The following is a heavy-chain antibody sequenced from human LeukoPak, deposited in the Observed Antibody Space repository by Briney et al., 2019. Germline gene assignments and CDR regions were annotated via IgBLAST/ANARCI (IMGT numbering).Heavy chain of an antibody. CDR1: GFTFSSYA. CDR2: ISGSGGGT. CDR3: AKVGILARYYFDY. Sequence: GGSLRLSCAASGFTFSSYAMSWVRQAPGKGLEWVSAISGSGGGTYYADSVKGRFTISRDNSKNTLYLQMNSLRAEDTAVYYCAKVGILARYYFDYWGQGTLVTVSS. D-gene: IGHD3-3*02. J-gene: IGHJ4*02. V-gene: IGHV3-23*01.